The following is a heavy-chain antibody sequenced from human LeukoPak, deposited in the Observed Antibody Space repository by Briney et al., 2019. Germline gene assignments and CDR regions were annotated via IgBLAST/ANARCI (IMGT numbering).Heavy chain of an antibody. J-gene: IGHJ1*01. CDR1: GFTFSSYA. CDR3: ARAVLWFGELLGYFQH. CDR2: ISGSGGST. D-gene: IGHD3-10*01. Sequence: GGSLRLSCAASGFTFSSYAMSWVRQAPGKGLEWVSAISGSGGSTYYADSVKGRFTISRDNSKNTLYLQMNSLRAEDTAVYYCARAVLWFGELLGYFQHWGQGTLVTVSS. V-gene: IGHV3-23*01.